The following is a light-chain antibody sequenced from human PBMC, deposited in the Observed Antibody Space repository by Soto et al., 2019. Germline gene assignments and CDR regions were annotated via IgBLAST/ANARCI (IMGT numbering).Light chain of an antibody. CDR1: QSISTF. V-gene: IGKV1-5*03. J-gene: IGKJ2*01. CDR3: QQYNSYPYT. CDR2: YAS. Sequence: DILMTQSPSALSASVGDRVTITCRASQSISTFLAWYQQKPGKAPNLLIYYASNLQSGVPSRFGGSGSGTAFSLTISTLQPDDFATYYCQQYNSYPYTFGQGTKLEIK.